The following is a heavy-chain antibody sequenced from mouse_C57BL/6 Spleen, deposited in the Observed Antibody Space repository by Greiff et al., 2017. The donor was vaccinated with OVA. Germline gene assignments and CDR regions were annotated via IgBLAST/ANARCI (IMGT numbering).Heavy chain of an antibody. V-gene: IGHV5-9-1*02. D-gene: IGHD1-1*01. J-gene: IGHJ3*01. CDR1: GFTFSSYA. Sequence: EVKLQESGEGLVKPGGSLKLSCAASGFTFSSYAMSWVRQTPEKRLEWVAYISSGGDYIYYADTVKGRFTISRDNARNTLYLQMSSLKSEDTAMYYCIRVGYYGDWFAYWGQGTLVTVSA. CDR3: IRVGYYGDWFAY. CDR2: ISSGGDYI.